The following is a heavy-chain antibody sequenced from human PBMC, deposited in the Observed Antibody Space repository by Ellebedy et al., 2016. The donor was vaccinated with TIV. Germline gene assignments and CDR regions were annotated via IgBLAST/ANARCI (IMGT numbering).Heavy chain of an antibody. CDR1: GFTFSDFY. CDR2: ISSRSDYT. J-gene: IGHJ6*02. V-gene: IGHV3-11*05. D-gene: IGHD2-2*01. Sequence: GESLKISXVASGFTFSDFYMSWIRQAPGKGLEWVSYISSRSDYTKYADSVRGRFTISRDNAMNSLYLQMNSLGAEDTAVYYCARGTNDAPGMDVWGQGTTVTVSS. CDR3: ARGTNDAPGMDV.